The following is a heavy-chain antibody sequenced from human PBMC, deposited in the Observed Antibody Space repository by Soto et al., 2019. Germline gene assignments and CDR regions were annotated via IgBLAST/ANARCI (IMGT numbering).Heavy chain of an antibody. D-gene: IGHD3-10*01. V-gene: IGHV3-53*01. CDR2: IYSGGYT. CDR1: GFTVSNNY. J-gene: IGHJ4*02. Sequence: EVQLVESGGGLIQPGGSLRLSCAVSGFTVSNNYMSWVRQAPGKGLEGVSVIYSGGYTAYGDSVKGRFTISRDNSKNTMYLQTKSRAAEGTAVYSGATPPGGGGYWGQGTLVTVSS. CDR3: ATPPGGGGY.